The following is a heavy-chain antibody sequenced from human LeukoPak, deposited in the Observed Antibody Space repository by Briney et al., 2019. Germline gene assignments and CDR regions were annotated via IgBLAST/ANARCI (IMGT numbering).Heavy chain of an antibody. CDR2: IYYSGST. J-gene: IGHJ5*02. Sequence: SETLSLTCAVYGGSFSGYYWSWIRQPPGKGLEWIGYIYYSGSTNYNPSLKSRVTISVDTSKNQFSLKLSSVTAADTAVYYCARHKYYYGSGSYPFRNWFDPWGQGTLVTVSS. CDR1: GGSFSGYY. CDR3: ARHKYYYGSGSYPFRNWFDP. D-gene: IGHD3-10*01. V-gene: IGHV4-59*08.